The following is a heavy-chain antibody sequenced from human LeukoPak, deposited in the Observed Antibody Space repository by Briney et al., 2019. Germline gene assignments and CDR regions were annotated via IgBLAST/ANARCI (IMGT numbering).Heavy chain of an antibody. V-gene: IGHV4-59*01. Sequence: PSETLSLTCTVSGGSISSYYRSWTRQPPGKGLDWIGYIYYSGSTNYNPSLKSRVTISVDTSKNQFSLKLSSVTAADTAVYYCAASPPYYDFWSGYYPALGYFDYWGQGTLVTVSS. CDR2: IYYSGST. CDR3: AASPPYYDFWSGYYPALGYFDY. CDR1: GGSISSYY. D-gene: IGHD3-3*01. J-gene: IGHJ4*02.